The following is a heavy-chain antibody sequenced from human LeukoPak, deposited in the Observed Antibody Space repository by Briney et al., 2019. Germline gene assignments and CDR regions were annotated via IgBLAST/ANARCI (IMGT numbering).Heavy chain of an antibody. CDR1: GGTFSIYA. CDR3: ARARWAGVDAFDI. CDR2: IIPIFGTA. Sequence: SVKVSFKASGGTFSIYAISWVRQAPGQGLEWMGGIIPIFGTANYAQKFQGRVTITADESTSTAYMELSSLRSEDTAVYYCARARWAGVDAFDIWGQGTMVTVSS. J-gene: IGHJ3*02. V-gene: IGHV1-69*13. D-gene: IGHD4-23*01.